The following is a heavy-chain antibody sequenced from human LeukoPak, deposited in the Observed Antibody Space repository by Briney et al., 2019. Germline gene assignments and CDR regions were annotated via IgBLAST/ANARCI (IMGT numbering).Heavy chain of an antibody. V-gene: IGHV3-23*01. Sequence: GGSLTLSCAASGLTFSRYDVSCVRRSTGKGVEWLSGLSGCGGNTFYTVSVKRGFTISRHNSKNTLSLQINSLRGKHKPLYYCAKPGIRGPEFTVSLKDPAFDYWGQGTLVTVSS. CDR1: GLTFSRYD. J-gene: IGHJ4*02. CDR3: AKPGIRGPEFTVSLKDPAFDY. CDR2: LSGCGGNT. D-gene: IGHD4-11*01.